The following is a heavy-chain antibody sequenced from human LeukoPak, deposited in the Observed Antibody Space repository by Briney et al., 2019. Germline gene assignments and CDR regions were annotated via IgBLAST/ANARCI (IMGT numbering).Heavy chain of an antibody. J-gene: IGHJ3*01. CDR2: INIDGSEK. D-gene: IGHD3-16*01. Sequence: PGGSLRLSCAASGFTFSRYWMSWVRQAPGKGLEWVANINIDGSEKFYVDSVKGRFTISRDNAKNSLYLQMNSLRAEDTALYFCATEKGATASAFDFWGQGTMVTVSS. V-gene: IGHV3-7*01. CDR1: GFTFSRYW. CDR3: ATEKGATASAFDF.